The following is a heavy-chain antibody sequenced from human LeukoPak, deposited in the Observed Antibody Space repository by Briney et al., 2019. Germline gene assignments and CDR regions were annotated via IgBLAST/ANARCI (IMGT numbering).Heavy chain of an antibody. J-gene: IGHJ6*02. Sequence: ASVKVSCKASGYTFTSYGISWVRQAPGRGLEWMGWISAYNGNTNYAQKLQGRVTMTTDTSTSTAYMELGSLRSEDTAVYYCARERCSSTSCIYYYGMDVWGQGTTVTVSS. CDR3: ARERCSSTSCIYYYGMDV. D-gene: IGHD2-2*01. CDR2: ISAYNGNT. CDR1: GYTFTSYG. V-gene: IGHV1-18*01.